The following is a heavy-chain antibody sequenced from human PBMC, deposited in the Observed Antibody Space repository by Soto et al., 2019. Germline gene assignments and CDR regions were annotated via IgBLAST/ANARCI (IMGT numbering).Heavy chain of an antibody. Sequence: SGPTLVNPTQTLTLTCTFSGFSLSTSGMRVSWIRQPPGKALEWLARIDWDDDKFYNTSLKTRLTISKDTSKNQVVLTMTNMDPVDTATYYCARMFHRTGYFFDFRGQGPLVTLSS. D-gene: IGHD2-8*02. J-gene: IGHJ4*02. CDR3: ARMFHRTGYFFDF. CDR1: GFSLSTSGMR. V-gene: IGHV2-70*04. CDR2: IDWDDDK.